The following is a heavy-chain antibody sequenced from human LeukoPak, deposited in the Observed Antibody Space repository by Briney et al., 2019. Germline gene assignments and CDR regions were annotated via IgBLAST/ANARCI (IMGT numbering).Heavy chain of an antibody. CDR1: GGSFSGYY. V-gene: IGHV4-34*09. Sequence: SETLSLTCAVYGGSFSGYYWSWIRQHPGRGLEWIGYIYHSGRSYYNPSLKSRITMSVDTSKNQFSLNLSSVTAADTAVYYCARDQVECTGGTCQSRVGFDFWGQGTLVTVSS. D-gene: IGHD2-8*02. J-gene: IGHJ4*02. CDR2: IYHSGRS. CDR3: ARDQVECTGGTCQSRVGFDF.